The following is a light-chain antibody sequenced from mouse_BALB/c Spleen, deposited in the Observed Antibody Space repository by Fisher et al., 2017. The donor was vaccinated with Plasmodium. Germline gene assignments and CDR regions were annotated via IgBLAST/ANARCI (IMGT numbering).Light chain of an antibody. CDR1: QDINSY. V-gene: IGKV14-111*01. CDR2: RAN. J-gene: IGKJ1*01. CDR3: LQYVDFPRT. Sequence: DIVMTQTTSSMYASLGERISITCKASQDINSYLSWLQQKPGKSPKTLIYRANRLVDGVPSRFSGSGSGQDYSLTISSLECEDMGIYYCLQYVDFPRTFGGGTKLEIK.